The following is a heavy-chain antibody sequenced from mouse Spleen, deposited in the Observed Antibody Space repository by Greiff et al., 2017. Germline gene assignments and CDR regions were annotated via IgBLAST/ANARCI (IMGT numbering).Heavy chain of an antibody. J-gene: IGHJ3*01. CDR2: ISSGGGST. Sequence: EVQLVESGGGLVKPGGSLKLSCAASGFAFSSYDMSWVRQTPEKRLEWVAYISSGGGSTYYPDTVKGRFTISRDNAKNTLYLQMSSLKSEDTAMYYCARHGPIYYDYAWFACWGQGTLVTVSA. D-gene: IGHD2-4*01. V-gene: IGHV5-12-1*01. CDR3: ARHGPIYYDYAWFAC. CDR1: GFAFSSYD.